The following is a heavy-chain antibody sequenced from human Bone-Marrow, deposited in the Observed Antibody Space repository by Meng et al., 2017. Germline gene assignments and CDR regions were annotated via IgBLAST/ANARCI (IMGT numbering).Heavy chain of an antibody. Sequence: ASVKVSCKASVYTFTSYDINWVRQATGQGLEWMGWMNPNSGNTGYAQKFQGRVTMTRNTSISTAYMELSSLRSEDTAVYYCARAGLEPYYDILTGYYNRYYYYYGMEVWGQGTMVTVSS. J-gene: IGHJ6*02. V-gene: IGHV1-8*01. CDR1: VYTFTSYD. CDR2: MNPNSGNT. CDR3: ARAGLEPYYDILTGYYNRYYYYYGMEV. D-gene: IGHD3-9*01.